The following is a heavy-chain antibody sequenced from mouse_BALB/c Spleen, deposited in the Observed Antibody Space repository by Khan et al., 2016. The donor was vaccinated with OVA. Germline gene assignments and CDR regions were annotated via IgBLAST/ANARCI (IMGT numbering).Heavy chain of an antibody. CDR2: ISSDSNTI. D-gene: IGHD2-4*01. CDR1: GFTFSGFG. J-gene: IGHJ2*01. V-gene: IGHV5-17*02. Sequence: EVELVESGGGLVQPGGSRKLSCAASGFTFSGFGMHWVRQAPEKGLEWVAFISSDSNTINYADTVKGRSTISRDNPKTTLFPKMTSLRSEDTAMYVCARTDYCYFDYWGQGTTLTVSS. CDR3: ARTDYCYFDY.